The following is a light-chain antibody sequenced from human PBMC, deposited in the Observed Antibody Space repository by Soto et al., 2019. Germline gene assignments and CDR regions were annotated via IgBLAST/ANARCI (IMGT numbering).Light chain of an antibody. CDR2: DTS. CDR1: TGAVTSGHY. Sequence: QAVVTQEPSLTVSPGGTVTLTCGSSTGAVTSGHYPHWFQQKPGQAPRTLIYDTSNKHSWTPARFSGSLLRGKAALTLSGAQPEDEADYYCLVIFTGVVQVFGTGTKVTVL. CDR3: LVIFTGVVQV. J-gene: IGLJ1*01. V-gene: IGLV7-46*01.